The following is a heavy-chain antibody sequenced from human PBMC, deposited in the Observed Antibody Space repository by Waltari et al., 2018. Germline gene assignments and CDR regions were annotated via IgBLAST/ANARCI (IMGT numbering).Heavy chain of an antibody. Sequence: QVQLQQWGAGLLKPSEPLSLTCAVYGGSFSGYYWSWIRQPPGRGLEWIGEINDSGSTNYNPSVKSRVTISVDTSKNQFSRKLSSVTAADTAVYYCARGRRGSPPSRGGPYMDVWGKGTTVTVSS. CDR3: ARGRRGSPPSRGGPYMDV. CDR2: INDSGST. CDR1: GGSFSGYY. J-gene: IGHJ6*03. V-gene: IGHV4-34*01. D-gene: IGHD3-16*01.